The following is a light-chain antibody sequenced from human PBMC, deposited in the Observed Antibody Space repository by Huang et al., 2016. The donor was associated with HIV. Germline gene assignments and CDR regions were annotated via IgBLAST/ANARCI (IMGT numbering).Light chain of an antibody. CDR1: QAIDKY. J-gene: IGKJ2*01. CDR3: QQSYRTPRT. CDR2: GES. Sequence: DIQMTQFPTSLSASVEDRVTITCRAGQAIDKYLNWYQQKSGRAPRLLIYGESKLQSGVPSRFSDRASGTHFSLTINSLQTDDSAIYYCQQSYRTPRTFGQGTNLEI. V-gene: IGKV1-39*01.